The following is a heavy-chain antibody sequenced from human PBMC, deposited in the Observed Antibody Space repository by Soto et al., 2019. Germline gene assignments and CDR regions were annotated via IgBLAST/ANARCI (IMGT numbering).Heavy chain of an antibody. CDR3: ARDQGMTTVTTSAY. CDR2: ISAYNGNT. V-gene: IGHV1-18*01. D-gene: IGHD4-17*01. J-gene: IGHJ4*02. Sequence: ASVKVSCKASGYTFTSYGISWVRQAPGQGLEWMGWISAYNGNTNYAQKLQGRVTMTTDTSTSTAYMELRSLRSGDTAVYYCARDQGMTTVTTSAYWGQGTLVTVSS. CDR1: GYTFTSYG.